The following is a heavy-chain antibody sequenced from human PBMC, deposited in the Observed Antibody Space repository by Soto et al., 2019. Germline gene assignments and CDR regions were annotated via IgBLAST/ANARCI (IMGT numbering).Heavy chain of an antibody. D-gene: IGHD3-3*01. J-gene: IGHJ4*02. CDR3: ARDLYEFWSGYPGADYFDY. CDR1: GYTFTSYG. V-gene: IGHV1-18*01. CDR2: ISAYNGNT. Sequence: QVQLVQSGAEVKKPGASVKVSCKASGYTFTSYGISWVRQAPGQGLEWMGWISAYNGNTNYAQKLQGRVTMTTDTSTSTAYMELRSLRSDDTAVYYCARDLYEFWSGYPGADYFDYWGQGTLVTVSS.